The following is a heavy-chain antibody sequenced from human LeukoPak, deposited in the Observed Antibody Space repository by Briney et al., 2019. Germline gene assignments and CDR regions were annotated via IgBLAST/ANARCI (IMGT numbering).Heavy chain of an antibody. J-gene: IGHJ4*02. D-gene: IGHD5-18*01. CDR2: ISYDGSNK. CDR3: AKSSGIQLWLFFLY. V-gene: IGHV3-30*18. Sequence: GGSLRLSCAASGFTFSSYGMHWVRQAPGKGLEWVAVISYDGSNKYYADSVKGRFTISRDNSKNTLYLQMNSLRAEDTAVYYCAKSSGIQLWLFFLYWGQGTLVTVSS. CDR1: GFTFSSYG.